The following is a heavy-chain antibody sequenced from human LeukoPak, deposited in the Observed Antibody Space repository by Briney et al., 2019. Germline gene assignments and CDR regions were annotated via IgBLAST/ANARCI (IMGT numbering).Heavy chain of an antibody. CDR3: ALLAVASDFHW. CDR1: GFPFSVYE. D-gene: IGHD6-19*01. CDR2: IGSSGTTI. V-gene: IGHV3-48*03. Sequence: GGSLCPFCAVSGFPFSVYEMSWVRQAPGKGLEWVSNIGSSGTTIYYADSVRGRFSISRDNAKSSLYLQMNSLRVEDTAVYYCALLAVASDFHWWGQGALVTVSS. J-gene: IGHJ4*02.